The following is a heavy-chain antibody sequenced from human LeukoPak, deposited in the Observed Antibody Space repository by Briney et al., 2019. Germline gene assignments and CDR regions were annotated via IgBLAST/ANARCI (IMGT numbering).Heavy chain of an antibody. D-gene: IGHD3-10*01. V-gene: IGHV4-4*02. CDR1: GDSISNSHW. J-gene: IGHJ4*02. CDR2: IYHGGST. Sequence: SGTLSLTCAVSGDSISNSHWWSWVRQPPRKGLEWIGEIYHGGSTNFNPSLKSRVTISVDGSNNQFSLRLTSVTAADTAVYYCARGEEHGSGTVHFDYWGQGTLVTVSS. CDR3: ARGEEHGSGTVHFDY.